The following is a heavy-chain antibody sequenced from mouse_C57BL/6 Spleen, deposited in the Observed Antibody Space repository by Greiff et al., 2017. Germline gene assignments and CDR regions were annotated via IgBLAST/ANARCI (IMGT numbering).Heavy chain of an antibody. CDR1: GFTFSSYA. CDR3: ARAEGQGWYFDV. D-gene: IGHD3-3*01. V-gene: IGHV5-4*03. J-gene: IGHJ1*03. Sequence: EVKLVESGGGLVKPGGSLKLSCAASGFTFSSYAMSWVRQTPEKRLEWVATISDGGSYTYYPDNVKGRITISRDNAKNNLYLQMSHLKSEDTAMYYCARAEGQGWYFDVWGTGTTVTVSS. CDR2: ISDGGSYT.